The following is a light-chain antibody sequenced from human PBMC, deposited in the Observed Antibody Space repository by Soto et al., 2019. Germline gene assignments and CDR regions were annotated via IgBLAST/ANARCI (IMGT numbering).Light chain of an antibody. CDR2: DVS. Sequence: QCVLTQPCSVSGSSVQSVTIACTGTSSDVGGYNYVSWYQQHRGKAPKLMIYDVSKRPSGVPDRFSGSKSGNTASLTISGLQAEDEADYYCCSYAGSYTYVFGTGTKVTVL. CDR1: SSDVGGYNY. V-gene: IGLV2-11*01. J-gene: IGLJ1*01. CDR3: CSYAGSYTYV.